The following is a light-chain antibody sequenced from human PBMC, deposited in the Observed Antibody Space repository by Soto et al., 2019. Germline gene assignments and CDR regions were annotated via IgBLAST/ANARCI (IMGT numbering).Light chain of an antibody. V-gene: IGKV1-39*01. CDR2: TAS. CDR1: QSISRY. J-gene: IGKJ4*01. Sequence: DIQMTQSPSSLSASVGDRVTITCRASQSISRYLNWYQQKIGRAPNLLISTASTLQSGVPSRFSGSGSGTEFTLTISSLQPEDFATYYCQQGYTTPLTFGGGAKVEI. CDR3: QQGYTTPLT.